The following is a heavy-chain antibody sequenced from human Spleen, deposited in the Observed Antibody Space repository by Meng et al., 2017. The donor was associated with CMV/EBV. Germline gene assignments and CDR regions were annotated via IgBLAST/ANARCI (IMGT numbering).Heavy chain of an antibody. CDR1: GFTFSSYG. CDR3: QVVPAATLDY. CDR2: IRYDGSNK. V-gene: IGHV3-30*02. D-gene: IGHD2-2*01. J-gene: IGHJ4*02. Sequence: LSCAASGFTFSSYGMHWVRQAPGKGLEWVAFIRYDGSNKYYADSVKGRFTISRDNSKNTLYLQMNSLRAEDTAVYYCQVVPAATLDYWGQGTLVTVSS.